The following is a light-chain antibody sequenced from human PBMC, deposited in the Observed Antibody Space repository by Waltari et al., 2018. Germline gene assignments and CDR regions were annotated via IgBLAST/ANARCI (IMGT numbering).Light chain of an antibody. CDR2: VNSDGSH. J-gene: IGLJ3*02. CDR1: RGHSRNV. Sequence: QLVLTQSPSASASLGASVKLTCTLSRGHSRNVIAWPQQQPGKGPRYLMKVNSDGSHSKGDDIPDRFSGSGSGAERYLTISSLQSEDEADYYCQTGGHGTWVFGGGTKLTVL. CDR3: QTGGHGTWV. V-gene: IGLV4-69*01.